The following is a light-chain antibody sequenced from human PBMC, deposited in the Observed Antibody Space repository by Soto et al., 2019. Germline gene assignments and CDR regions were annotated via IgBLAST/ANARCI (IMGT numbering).Light chain of an antibody. CDR3: SSYAATNTVL. CDR2: DVS. Sequence: QSVLAQPASVSGSPGQSITISCTGTSSDIGAFNYVSWYQQHPGDAPKLLIFDVSDRPSGISVRFSASKSGNTASLTISGLQTEDEAHYFCSSYAATNTVLFGGGTKLIVL. J-gene: IGLJ2*01. CDR1: SSDIGAFNY. V-gene: IGLV2-14*03.